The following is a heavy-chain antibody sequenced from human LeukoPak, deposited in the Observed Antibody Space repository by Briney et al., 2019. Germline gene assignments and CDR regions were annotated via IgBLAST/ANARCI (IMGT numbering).Heavy chain of an antibody. J-gene: IGHJ4*02. Sequence: PGGSLRLSCAASGFTFGSYSMNWVRQAPGKGLEWVSYISSSSSTIYYADSVKGRFTISRDNAKNSLYLQMNSLRAEDTAVYYCAREESSSWLQELWNDFWGQGTLVTVSS. D-gene: IGHD6-13*01. CDR1: GFTFGSYS. CDR3: AREESSSWLQELWNDF. V-gene: IGHV3-48*04. CDR2: ISSSSSTI.